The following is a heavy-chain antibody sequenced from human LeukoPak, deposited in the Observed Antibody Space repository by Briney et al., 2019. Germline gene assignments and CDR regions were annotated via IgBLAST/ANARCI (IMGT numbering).Heavy chain of an antibody. V-gene: IGHV3-30*18. CDR1: GFTFSSYG. CDR2: ISYDGSNK. CDR3: AKDYGYSYGYNY. Sequence: PGGSLRLSCAASGFTFSSYGMHWVRQAPGKGLEWVAVISYDGSNKYYADSVKGRFTISRDNSKNTLYLQMNSLRAEDTAVYYCAKDYGYSYGYNYWGQGTLVTVSS. J-gene: IGHJ4*02. D-gene: IGHD5-18*01.